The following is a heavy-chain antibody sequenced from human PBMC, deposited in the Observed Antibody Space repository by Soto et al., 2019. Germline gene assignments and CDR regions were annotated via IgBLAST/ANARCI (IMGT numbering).Heavy chain of an antibody. J-gene: IGHJ4*02. D-gene: IGHD2-2*01. Sequence: QVQLQESGPGLVKPSGTLSLTCAVSSGSISSSNWWSWVRQPPGKGLEWIGEIYHSGSTNYNPSLKSRVTISVDKSKNQFSRKLSSVTAADTAVYYCARGGGYCSSTSCYARGDFDYWGQGTLVTVSS. V-gene: IGHV4-4*02. CDR2: IYHSGST. CDR1: SGSISSSNW. CDR3: ARGGGYCSSTSCYARGDFDY.